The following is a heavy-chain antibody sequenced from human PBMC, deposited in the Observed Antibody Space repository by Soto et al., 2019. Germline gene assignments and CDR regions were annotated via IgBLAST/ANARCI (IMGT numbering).Heavy chain of an antibody. J-gene: IGHJ4*02. D-gene: IGHD3-3*01. CDR2: ISYDGSNK. CDR1: GFTFSSYA. Sequence: PGGSLRLSCAASGFTFSSYAMHWVRQAPGKGLEWVAVISYDGSNKYYADSVKGRFTISRDNSKNTLYLQMNSLRVEDTAVYYCAKRGDDFWSGYYYYFDCWGLGTPVTVSS. V-gene: IGHV3-30-3*02. CDR3: AKRGDDFWSGYYYYFDC.